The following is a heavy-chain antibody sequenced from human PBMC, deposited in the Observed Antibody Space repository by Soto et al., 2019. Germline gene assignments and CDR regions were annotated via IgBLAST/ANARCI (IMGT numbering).Heavy chain of an antibody. J-gene: IGHJ4*02. CDR2: IFYSGST. V-gene: IGHV4-39*01. CDR3: ARRYGWLYFDY. D-gene: IGHD6-19*01. CDR1: GDSISSSNYF. Sequence: ETLSLTCTVSGDSISSSNYFWGWIRQPPGKGLEWIGTIFYSGSTYYNPSLKSRVTISVDTSKNQFSLRLISVTAADTALYYCARRYGWLYFDYWGQGSLVTVSS.